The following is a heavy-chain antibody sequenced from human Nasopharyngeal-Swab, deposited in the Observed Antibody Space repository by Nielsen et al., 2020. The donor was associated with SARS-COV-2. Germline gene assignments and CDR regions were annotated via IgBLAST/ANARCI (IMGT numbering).Heavy chain of an antibody. CDR3: ARDSEYDFDY. J-gene: IGHJ4*02. V-gene: IGHV3-23*01. CDR1: GFTFSSYA. D-gene: IGHD2-2*01. CDR2: ISGSGGST. Sequence: GESLKISCAASGFTFSSYAMSWVRQAPGKGLEWVSAISGSGGSTYYADSVKGRFTISRDNAKNSLYLQMNSLRAEDTAVYYCARDSEYDFDYWGQGTLVTVSS.